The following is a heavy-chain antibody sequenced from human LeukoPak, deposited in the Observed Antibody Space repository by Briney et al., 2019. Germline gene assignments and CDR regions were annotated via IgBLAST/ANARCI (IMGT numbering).Heavy chain of an antibody. J-gene: IGHJ2*01. CDR2: IHTSGST. CDR1: GVSISSYY. V-gene: IGHV4-4*07. Sequence: ASETLSLTCTVSGVSISSYYWSWIRQPAGKGLEWIGRIHTSGSTNYNPSLKSRVTMSVDTSKNQFSLKLSSVTAADTAVYYCARAPVYYDESRGHLKISNWYLDLWGRGTLVTVSS. D-gene: IGHD3-22*01. CDR3: ARAPVYYDESRGHLKISNWYLDL.